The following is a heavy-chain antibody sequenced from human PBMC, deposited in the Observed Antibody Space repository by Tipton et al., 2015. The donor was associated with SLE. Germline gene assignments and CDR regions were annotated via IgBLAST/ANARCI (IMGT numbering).Heavy chain of an antibody. CDR1: GGSISSHY. CDR2: INHSGST. Sequence: TLSLTCTVPGGSISSHYWSWIRQPPWKGLEWIGEINHSGSTNYNPSLKSRVTISVETSKNQFSLKLSSVTAADTAVYYCARDLREYGDAHFDYWGQGTLVTVSS. CDR3: ARDLREYGDAHFDY. J-gene: IGHJ4*02. V-gene: IGHV4-34*01. D-gene: IGHD4-17*01.